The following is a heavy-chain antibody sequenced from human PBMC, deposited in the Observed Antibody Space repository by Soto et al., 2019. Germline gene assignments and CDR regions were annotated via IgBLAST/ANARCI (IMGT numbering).Heavy chain of an antibody. CDR3: AREMGACSDSSCYPGPYDS. CDR1: GFTFTSYS. D-gene: IGHD3-16*01. CDR2: ITSKSTTI. J-gene: IGHJ5*02. V-gene: IGHV3-48*02. Sequence: GGSLRLSCAASGFTFTSYSMNWVRQAPGQGLEWVSYITSKSTTIKYADSVKGRFTVSRDNAKNSLYLQLNSLRDEDTAVYYCAREMGACSDSSCYPGPYDSWGQGTLVTVS.